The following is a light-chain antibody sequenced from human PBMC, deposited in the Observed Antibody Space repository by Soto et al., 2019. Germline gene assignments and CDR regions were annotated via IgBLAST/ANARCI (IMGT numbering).Light chain of an antibody. Sequence: EVVLTQSPGTLSLSPGERVTLSCRASQSVASSYLAWYQQKPGRAPRLLFYSASSRATGIPDRFSGSGSGTEFTLTISSLEPEEFAVYYCHHFGSLPETFGQGTNVE. CDR2: SAS. J-gene: IGKJ1*01. V-gene: IGKV3-20*01. CDR3: HHFGSLPET. CDR1: QSVASSY.